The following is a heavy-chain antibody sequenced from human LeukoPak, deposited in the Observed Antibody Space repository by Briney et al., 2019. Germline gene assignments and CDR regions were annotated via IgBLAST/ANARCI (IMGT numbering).Heavy chain of an antibody. Sequence: SSETLSLTCAVYGGSFSGYYWSWIRQPPGKGLEWIGEINHSGSTNYNPSLKSRVTISVDTSENQFSLKLSSVTAADTAVYYCATIYDSSGYYHYWGQGTLVTVSS. D-gene: IGHD3-22*01. V-gene: IGHV4-34*01. CDR1: GGSFSGYY. CDR2: INHSGST. J-gene: IGHJ4*02. CDR3: ATIYDSSGYYHY.